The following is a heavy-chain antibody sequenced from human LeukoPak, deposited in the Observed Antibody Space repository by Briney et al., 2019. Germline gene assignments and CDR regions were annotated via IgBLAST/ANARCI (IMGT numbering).Heavy chain of an antibody. Sequence: PSETLSLTCAVYGGSFSGYYWSWIRQPPGKGLEWIGEINHSGSTNYNPSLKRRVTISVDTSKKQFSLKRSSVTAADAAVYYCARETSQKGAHYMDVWGKGTTVTISS. CDR1: GGSFSGYY. CDR3: ARETSQKGAHYMDV. V-gene: IGHV4-34*01. D-gene: IGHD3-16*01. J-gene: IGHJ6*03. CDR2: INHSGST.